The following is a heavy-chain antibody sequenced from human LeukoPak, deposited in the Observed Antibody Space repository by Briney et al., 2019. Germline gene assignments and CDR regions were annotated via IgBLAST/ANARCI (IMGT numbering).Heavy chain of an antibody. V-gene: IGHV4-59*01. CDR3: AGVWGSGWPPDI. CDR1: GGSISSYY. CDR2: IYYSGST. Sequence: SGTLSLTCTVSGGSISSYYWSWIRQPPGKGLEWIGYIYYSGSTNYNPSLKSRVTISVDTSKSQFSLKLSSVTAADTAVYYCAGVWGSGWPPDIWGQGTMVTVSS. J-gene: IGHJ3*02. D-gene: IGHD6-19*01.